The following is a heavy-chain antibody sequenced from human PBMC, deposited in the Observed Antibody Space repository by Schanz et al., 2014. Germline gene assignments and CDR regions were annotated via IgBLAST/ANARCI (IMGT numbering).Heavy chain of an antibody. CDR1: GYTFSSYG. Sequence: QVQLVQSGAEVKKPGASVKVSCKASGYTFSSYGITWVRQAPGQGLEWMGWINGYNGHTLYAQKFQGRVTMTTDTSTSTSYMELTSLRSEDTAVYYCARDGVDAAAGGNYWGQGTLXTVSS. V-gene: IGHV1-18*01. J-gene: IGHJ4*02. CDR2: INGYNGHT. D-gene: IGHD6-13*01. CDR3: ARDGVDAAAGGNY.